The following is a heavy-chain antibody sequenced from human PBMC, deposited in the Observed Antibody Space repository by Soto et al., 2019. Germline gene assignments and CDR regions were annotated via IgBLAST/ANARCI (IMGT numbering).Heavy chain of an antibody. D-gene: IGHD6-13*01. CDR1: GGSISSSY. Sequence: SETLSLTCTVSGGSISSSYWSWIRQPPGKGLEWIGYIYYTGTTYYSPSLKGRVIISVGASKNQFSLKLSSVTAADTAVYYCARYRGRYSSSSTNYYYYGMDVWGQGTTVTVSS. CDR2: IYYTGTT. CDR3: ARYRGRYSSSSTNYYYYGMDV. V-gene: IGHV4-59*01. J-gene: IGHJ6*02.